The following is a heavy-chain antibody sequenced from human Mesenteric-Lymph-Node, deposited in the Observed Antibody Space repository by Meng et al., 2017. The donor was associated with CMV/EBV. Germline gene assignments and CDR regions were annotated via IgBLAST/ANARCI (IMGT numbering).Heavy chain of an antibody. CDR3: AKGGNYGGKLIHY. Sequence: GGSLRLSCAASGFTFSTYGMHWVRQAPGKGLEWVTVIWNDGSNEYYTNSVKGRFIISRDNSKNTVYLQMNNLRAEDTAVYYCAKGGNYGGKLIHYLGQGTLVTVSS. V-gene: IGHV3-33*06. CDR1: GFTFSTYG. CDR2: IWNDGSNE. D-gene: IGHD4-23*01. J-gene: IGHJ4*02.